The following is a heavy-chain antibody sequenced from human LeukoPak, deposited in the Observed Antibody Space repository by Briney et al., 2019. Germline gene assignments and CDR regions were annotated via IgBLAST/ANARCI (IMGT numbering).Heavy chain of an antibody. V-gene: IGHV1-8*03. CDR3: ARVAGSIDY. CDR1: AYSLTSYY. Sequence: ASGTVSCQTSAYSLTSYYIYWVRQVTAQALEWMGWMNPNSGYTGYAQKFQGRVTITRDTSISTAYMELSSLRSDDTAVYYCARVAGSIDYWGQGTLVTVSS. J-gene: IGHJ4*02. D-gene: IGHD6-19*01. CDR2: MNPNSGYT.